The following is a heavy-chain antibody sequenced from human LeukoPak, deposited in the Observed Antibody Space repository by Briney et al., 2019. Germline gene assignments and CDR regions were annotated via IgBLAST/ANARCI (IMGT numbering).Heavy chain of an antibody. Sequence: SETLSLTCAVYGGSFSGYYWSWIRQPPGKGLEWIGEINHSGSTNYNPSLKSRVTISVDTSKNQFSLKLSSVTAADTAVYYCALQFYYYYGMDVWGQGTTVTVSS. CDR3: ALQFYYYYGMDV. J-gene: IGHJ6*02. CDR2: INHSGST. V-gene: IGHV4-34*01. D-gene: IGHD4-11*01. CDR1: GGSFSGYY.